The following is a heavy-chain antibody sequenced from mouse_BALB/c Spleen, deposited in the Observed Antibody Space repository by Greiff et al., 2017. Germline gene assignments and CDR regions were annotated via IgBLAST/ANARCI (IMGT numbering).Heavy chain of an antibody. CDR3: ARWGGSNNFDY. Sequence: QVQLKESGPQLVRPGASVKISCKASGYSFTSYWMHWVKQRPGQGLEWIGMIDPSDSETRLNQKFKDKATLTVDKSSSTAYMQLSSPTSEDSAVYYCARWGGSNNFDYWGQGTTLTVSS. V-gene: IGHV1S126*01. CDR2: IDPSDSET. J-gene: IGHJ2*01. D-gene: IGHD1-1*01. CDR1: GYSFTSYW.